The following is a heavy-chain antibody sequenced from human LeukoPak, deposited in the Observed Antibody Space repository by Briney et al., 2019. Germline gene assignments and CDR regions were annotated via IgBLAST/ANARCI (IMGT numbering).Heavy chain of an antibody. V-gene: IGHV1-2*02. J-gene: IGHJ6*03. CDR3: AKGLGYERPYYYYMDV. D-gene: IGHD2-2*01. CDR1: GYTFIGYY. Sequence: ASVKVSCKASGYTFIGYYMHRVRQAPGQGLEWMGWINPNSGGTNYAQKFQGRVTMTRDTSISTAYMDLSRLRSDDTAVYYCAKGLGYERPYYYYMDVWGKGTTVTVSS. CDR2: INPNSGGT.